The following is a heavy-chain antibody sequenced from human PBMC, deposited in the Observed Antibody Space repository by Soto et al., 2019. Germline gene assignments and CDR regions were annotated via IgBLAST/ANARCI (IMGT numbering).Heavy chain of an antibody. D-gene: IGHD3-16*01. CDR1: GYTFSNFG. CDR2: ISAYNGNT. J-gene: IGHJ4*02. CDR3: ARGGTPIDS. Sequence: QVQLVQAGAEVKKAGASVKVSCKASGYTFSNFGISWVRQAPGQGLEWMGWISAYNGNTNYAHNYQGRVTMTTDISTRTAYMELGSLRSDDTAVYYSARGGTPIDSWGQGTLVTVSS. V-gene: IGHV1-18*01.